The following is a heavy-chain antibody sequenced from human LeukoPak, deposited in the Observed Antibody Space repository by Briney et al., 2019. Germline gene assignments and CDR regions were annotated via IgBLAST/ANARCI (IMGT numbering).Heavy chain of an antibody. J-gene: IGHJ6*03. D-gene: IGHD3-16*01. CDR1: GGSFSGYY. CDR3: AREFEVHYYYYMDV. CDR2: INHSGST. Sequence: PSETLSLTCAVSGGSFSGYYWSWIRQPPGKGLEWIGEINHSGSTNYNPSLKSRVTISVDTSKNQFSLKLSSVTTADTAVYYCAREFEVHYYYYMDVWGKGTTVTVYS. V-gene: IGHV4-34*01.